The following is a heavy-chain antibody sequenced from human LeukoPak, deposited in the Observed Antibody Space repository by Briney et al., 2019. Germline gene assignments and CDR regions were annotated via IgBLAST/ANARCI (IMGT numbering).Heavy chain of an antibody. CDR3: ARWMTSGGSSGDY. V-gene: IGHV1-8*01. Sequence: ASVKVSCKASGYTFTRYDINCVRQATGQGLVCVGWMNPNSGNTGYAQKIQGRVTMTRNTSINTAYMELSSLRSEDTAVYCCARWMTSGGSSGDYWGQGTLVTVSS. CDR2: MNPNSGNT. J-gene: IGHJ4*02. D-gene: IGHD2-15*01. CDR1: GYTFTRYD.